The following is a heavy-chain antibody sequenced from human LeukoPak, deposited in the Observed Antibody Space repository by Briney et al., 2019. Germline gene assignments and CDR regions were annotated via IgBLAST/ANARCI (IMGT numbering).Heavy chain of an antibody. CDR1: GFTFSTYA. D-gene: IGHD5-24*01. Sequence: GGSLRLSCAASGFTFSTYAMSWVRQAPGKGLEWVSLISGSGGSTYYVDSVKGRFTISRDNSKNTLYLQMHSLRAEDTAVYYCAKEKMTTTSFDYWGQGTLVTVSS. V-gene: IGHV3-23*01. CDR3: AKEKMTTTSFDY. J-gene: IGHJ4*02. CDR2: ISGSGGST.